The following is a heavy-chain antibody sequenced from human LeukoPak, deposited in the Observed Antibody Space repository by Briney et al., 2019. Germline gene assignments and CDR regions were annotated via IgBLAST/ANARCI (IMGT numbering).Heavy chain of an antibody. CDR2: ISSSSSYI. CDR1: GFTFSSYS. D-gene: IGHD3-10*01. V-gene: IGHV3-21*04. Sequence: GGSLRLSCADSGFTFSSYSMNWVRQAPGKGLEWVSSISSSSSYIYYADSVKGRFTISRDNSKNTLYLQMNSLRAEDTALYYCSKGSGSGSYYPPYYFDYWGQGTLVTVSS. CDR3: SKGSGSGSYYPPYYFDY. J-gene: IGHJ4*02.